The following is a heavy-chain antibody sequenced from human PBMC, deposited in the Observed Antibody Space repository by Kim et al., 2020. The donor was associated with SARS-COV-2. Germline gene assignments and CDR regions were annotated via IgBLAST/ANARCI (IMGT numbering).Heavy chain of an antibody. Sequence: GGSLRLSCAASGLSFDDSAMNWVRQAPCKWLEWVAVISYDGRNKDYADSVNGRFTISRDNSKSTLFLQMNSLRVEDTGVYYCARGNYHESVSLSDYYNGMDVWGQGTTVTVSS. J-gene: IGHJ6*02. D-gene: IGHD3-10*01. CDR3: ARGNYHESVSLSDYYNGMDV. V-gene: IGHV3-30-3*01. CDR1: GLSFDDSA. CDR2: ISYDGRNK.